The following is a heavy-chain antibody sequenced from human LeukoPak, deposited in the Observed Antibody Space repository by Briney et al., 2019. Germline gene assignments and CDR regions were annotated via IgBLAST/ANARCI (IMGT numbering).Heavy chain of an antibody. CDR2: IYYSGTT. V-gene: IGHV4-59*08. J-gene: IGHJ4*02. D-gene: IGHD2-15*01. Sequence: PSEILSLTCTVSGASISSYYWSWIRQPPGKGLEWIAYIYYSGTTNYNPSLKSRVTISVDTSKNQFSLKLTSVTAADTAVYYCARRYCGGGSCYPDYWGQGTLVTVSS. CDR3: ARRYCGGGSCYPDY. CDR1: GASISSYY.